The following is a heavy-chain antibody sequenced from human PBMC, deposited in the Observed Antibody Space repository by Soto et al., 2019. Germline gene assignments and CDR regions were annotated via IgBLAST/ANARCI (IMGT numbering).Heavy chain of an antibody. CDR2: INSDGSST. CDR3: AVAVAGPTAIGY. CDR1: GFTVSSNY. Sequence: QPGGSLRLSCAASGFTVSSNYMSWVRQAPGKGLVWVSRINSDGSSTSYADSVKGRFTISRDNAKNTLYLQMNSLRAEDTAVYYCAVAVAGPTAIGYWGQGTLVTVSS. J-gene: IGHJ4*02. D-gene: IGHD6-19*01. V-gene: IGHV3-74*01.